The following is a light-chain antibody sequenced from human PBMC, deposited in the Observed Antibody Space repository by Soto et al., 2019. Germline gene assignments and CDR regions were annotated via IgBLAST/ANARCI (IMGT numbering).Light chain of an antibody. CDR3: QKYNSAPF. J-gene: IGKJ4*01. Sequence: IWMTQSPSLLSASTGDRVTISCRMSHGISNYLAWYQQKPGKVPKLLIYAASTLQSGVPSRFSGSGSGTDFTLTISSLQPEDVATYYCQKYNSAPFFGGGTKVDIK. CDR1: HGISNY. CDR2: AAS. V-gene: IGKV1-27*01.